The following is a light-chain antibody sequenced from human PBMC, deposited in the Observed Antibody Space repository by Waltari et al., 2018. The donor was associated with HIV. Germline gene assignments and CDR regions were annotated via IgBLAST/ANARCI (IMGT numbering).Light chain of an antibody. CDR3: QQYGSSPRT. CDR1: QTVTDNY. V-gene: IGKV3-20*01. CDR2: GAS. Sequence: VLTQSPGSLSFSPGEKVTLSCRASQTVTDNYLAWYQHKAGQAPRLLIYGASSRAADIPDKFSGSGSGTDFSLTIRRLEPADCAVYYCQQYGSSPRTFGQGTKLEIK. J-gene: IGKJ2*01.